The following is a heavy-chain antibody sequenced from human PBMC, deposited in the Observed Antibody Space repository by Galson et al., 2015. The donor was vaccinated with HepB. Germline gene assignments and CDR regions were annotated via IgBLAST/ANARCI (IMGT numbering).Heavy chain of an antibody. J-gene: IGHJ4*02. CDR1: GGTFSSYA. D-gene: IGHD7-27*01. CDR2: IIPILGIA. V-gene: IGHV1-69*04. Sequence: SVKVSCKASGGTFSSYAISWVRQAPGQGLEWMGRIIPILGIANYAQKFQGRVTITADKSTSTAYMELSSLRSEDTAVYYCARVPPMANWEYYFDYWGQGTLVTVSS. CDR3: ARVPPMANWEYYFDY.